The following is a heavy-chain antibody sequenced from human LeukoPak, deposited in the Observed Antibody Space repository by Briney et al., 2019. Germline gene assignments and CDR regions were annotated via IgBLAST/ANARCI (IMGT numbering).Heavy chain of an antibody. Sequence: GGSLRLSCAASGFTFSSYAMSWVRQAPGKGLEWVSGVSDSGGTTYHVDSVKGRFTISRDNSKNTLYLQINSLRAEDMALYYCAKSSDGSTSFDQWGQGTLVTVSS. CDR3: AKSSDGSTSFDQ. CDR1: GFTFSSYA. CDR2: VSDSGGTT. J-gene: IGHJ4*02. D-gene: IGHD2-2*01. V-gene: IGHV3-23*01.